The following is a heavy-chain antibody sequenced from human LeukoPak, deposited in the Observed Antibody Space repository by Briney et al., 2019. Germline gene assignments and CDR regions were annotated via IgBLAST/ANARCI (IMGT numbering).Heavy chain of an antibody. CDR1: GGSFSGYY. CDR3: ARDRDEYYYGSGYYYYMDV. J-gene: IGHJ6*03. CDR2: INRSGST. D-gene: IGHD3-10*01. Sequence: SETLSLTRAVYGGSFSGYYWSWIRQPPGKGLEWIGEINRSGSTNYNPSLKSRVTISVDRSKNQFSLKLSSVTAADTAVYYCARDRDEYYYGSGYYYYMDVWGKGTTVTLS. V-gene: IGHV4-34*01.